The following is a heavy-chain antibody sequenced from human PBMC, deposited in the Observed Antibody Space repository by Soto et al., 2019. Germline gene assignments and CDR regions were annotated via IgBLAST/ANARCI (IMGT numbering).Heavy chain of an antibody. D-gene: IGHD2-2*01. V-gene: IGHV1-18*01. CDR1: GYTFTSYG. CDR3: AITNTYCSSTSCLGRYYYYGMDV. J-gene: IGHJ6*02. Sequence: ASVKVSCKASGYTFTSYGISWVRQAPGQGLEWMGWISAYNGNTNYAQKLQGRVTMTTDTSTSTAYMELRSLRSDDTAVYYCAITNTYCSSTSCLGRYYYYGMDVWGQGTTVTVSS. CDR2: ISAYNGNT.